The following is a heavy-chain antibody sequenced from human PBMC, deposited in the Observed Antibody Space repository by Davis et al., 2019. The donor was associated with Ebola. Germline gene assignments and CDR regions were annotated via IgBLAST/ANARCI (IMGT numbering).Heavy chain of an antibody. V-gene: IGHV4-34*01. Sequence: PSETLSLTCAVYGASLSSYYWTWIRLPPGEPLEWIGEINHSGTTNYNPYLNNRVTISLDTSKNQFSLKVTSVTAADTAVYYCARGPGKRRQQVSRAYYVGLEVWGQGTTVTVSS. D-gene: IGHD6-13*01. CDR1: GASLSSYY. CDR2: INHSGTT. J-gene: IGHJ6*02. CDR3: ARGPGKRRQQVSRAYYVGLEV.